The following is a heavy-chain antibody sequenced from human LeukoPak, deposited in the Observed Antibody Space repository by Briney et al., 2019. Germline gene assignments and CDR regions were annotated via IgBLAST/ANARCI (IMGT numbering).Heavy chain of an antibody. D-gene: IGHD5-18*01. CDR3: ARGMTWIQLWLYYYYMDV. J-gene: IGHJ6*03. Sequence: ASVKVSCKASGYTFTSYDINWVRQATGQGLVWMGWMNPNSGNRGYAQKFQGRVTITRNTSISTAYMELSSLRSEDTAVYYCARGMTWIQLWLYYYYMDVWGKGTTVTVSS. CDR1: GYTFTSYD. V-gene: IGHV1-8*03. CDR2: MNPNSGNR.